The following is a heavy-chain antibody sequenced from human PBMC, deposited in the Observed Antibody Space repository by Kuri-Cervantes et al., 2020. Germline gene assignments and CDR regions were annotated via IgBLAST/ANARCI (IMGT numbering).Heavy chain of an antibody. Sequence: SETLSLTCTVSGGSISSGGYYWSWIRQHPGKGLEWIGYIYYSGSTYYNPSLKSRVTISVDTSKNQFSLKLSSVTAADTAVYYCARGAYDSSGYDFVEYFQHWGQGTLVTVSS. D-gene: IGHD3-22*01. CDR3: ARGAYDSSGYDFVEYFQH. CDR1: GGSISSGGYY. CDR2: IYYSGST. J-gene: IGHJ1*01. V-gene: IGHV4-31*03.